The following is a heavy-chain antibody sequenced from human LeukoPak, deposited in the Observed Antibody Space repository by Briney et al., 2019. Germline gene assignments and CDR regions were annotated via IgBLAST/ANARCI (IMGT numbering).Heavy chain of an antibody. CDR3: ARDGSRGGFWSGSSLHSMDV. J-gene: IGHJ6*03. D-gene: IGHD3-3*01. Sequence: PSETLSLTCTVSGGSISSYYWSWIRQPPGKGLEWIGSGHHSGSTYYNPSLKSRVSISVDTSKNQFSLKVTYVTAADTAVYYCARDGSRGGFWSGSSLHSMDVWGKGTSVTVSS. CDR1: GGSISSYY. CDR2: GHHSGST. V-gene: IGHV4-59*12.